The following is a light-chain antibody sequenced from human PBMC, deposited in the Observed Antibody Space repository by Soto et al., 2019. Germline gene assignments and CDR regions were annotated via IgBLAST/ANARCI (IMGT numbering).Light chain of an antibody. CDR2: EVS. CDR3: TSYTSTIPYV. Sequence: QSVLTQPASGCGSAGQSITIYCTGSSNDVGGYNYVSWYQQHPGQAPKLIIYEVSDRPSGVSPRFSGSKSGNTASLTISGLQVEDEADYFCTSYTSTIPYVFGSESKVTVL. CDR1: SNDVGGYNY. J-gene: IGLJ1*01. V-gene: IGLV2-14*01.